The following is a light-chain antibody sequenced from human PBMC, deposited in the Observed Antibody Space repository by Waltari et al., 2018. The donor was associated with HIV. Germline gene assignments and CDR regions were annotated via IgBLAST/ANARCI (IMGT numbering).Light chain of an antibody. CDR3: LQDGSFPLT. J-gene: IGKJ3*01. CDR1: QVIGND. Sequence: AIQMPQSPSSLSASVGDRVTITCRASQVIGNDLGWYQQKPGQAPKALIYAASSLQTGIPSRFSGSRSGTDFTLTISSLQTEDSATYYCLQDGSFPLTFGPGTKVDV. CDR2: AAS. V-gene: IGKV1-6*02.